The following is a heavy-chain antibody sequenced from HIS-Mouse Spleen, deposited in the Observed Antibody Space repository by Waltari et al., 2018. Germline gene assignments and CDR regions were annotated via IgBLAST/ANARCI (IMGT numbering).Heavy chain of an antibody. CDR2: RKQDGSEK. J-gene: IGHJ4*02. CDR3: ARYYSSSWFDY. Sequence: EVQLVESGGGLVQPGGSLRLSCAASGFTFSSYWMSWVRQAPGKGLEWVANRKQDGSEKYYVDSVKGRFTISRDNAKNSLYLQMNSLRAEDTAVYYCARYYSSSWFDYWGQGTLVTVSS. V-gene: IGHV3-7*01. CDR1: GFTFSSYW. D-gene: IGHD6-13*01.